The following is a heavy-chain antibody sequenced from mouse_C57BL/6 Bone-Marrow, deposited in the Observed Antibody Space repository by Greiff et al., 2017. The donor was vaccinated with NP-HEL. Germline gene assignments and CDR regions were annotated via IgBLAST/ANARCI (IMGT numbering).Heavy chain of an antibody. CDR3: ARDSSGFWFAY. CDR1: GYTFTSYW. D-gene: IGHD3-2*02. Sequence: VQLQQPGAELVRPGTSVKLSCKASGYTFTSYWMHWVKQRPGQGLEWIGVIYPSDSYTNYNQKFKGKATLTVDTSSSTAYMQLSSLTSEDSAVYYCARDSSGFWFAYWGQGTLVTVSA. V-gene: IGHV1-59*01. J-gene: IGHJ3*01. CDR2: IYPSDSYT.